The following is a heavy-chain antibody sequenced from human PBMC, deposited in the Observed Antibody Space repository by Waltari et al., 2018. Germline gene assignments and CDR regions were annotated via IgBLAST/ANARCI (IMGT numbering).Heavy chain of an antibody. J-gene: IGHJ1*01. D-gene: IGHD6-19*01. V-gene: IGHV4-34*01. CDR2: NNYSGRT. CDR3: ARGPTAVTGHPTGYFQH. CDR1: GGSFRGYY. Sequence: QVQLQQWGAGLLKPSETLSLTCAVYGGSFRGYYWSWSRQPPGKGLEWIGENNYSGRTNDTPSLKSRVTISVDTSKNQFSLKLSSVTAADTAVYYCARGPTAVTGHPTGYFQHWGQGTLVTVSS.